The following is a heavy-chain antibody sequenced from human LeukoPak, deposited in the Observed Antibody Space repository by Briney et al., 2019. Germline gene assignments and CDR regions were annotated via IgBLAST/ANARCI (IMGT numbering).Heavy chain of an antibody. J-gene: IGHJ4*02. D-gene: IGHD6-19*01. V-gene: IGHV3-33*01. Sequence: GGSLRLSCAASGFTFSSYGMHWVRQAPGKGLEWVAVIWYDGSNKYYADSVKGRLTISRDNSKNTLYLQMNSLRAEDTAVYYCARGARKQWLDYYFDYWGQGTLVTVSS. CDR3: ARGARKQWLDYYFDY. CDR2: IWYDGSNK. CDR1: GFTFSSYG.